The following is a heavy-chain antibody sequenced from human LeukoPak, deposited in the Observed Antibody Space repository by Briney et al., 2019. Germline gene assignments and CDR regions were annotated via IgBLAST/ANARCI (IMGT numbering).Heavy chain of an antibody. J-gene: IGHJ4*02. CDR1: GGTFSSYA. Sequence: ASVKVSCKTSGGTFSSYAISWVRQAPGQGLEWMGGIIPIFGTANYAQKFQGRVTITADESTSTAYMELSSLRSEDTAVYYCARGLHYYGSGSYFDYWGQGTLVTVSS. CDR2: IIPIFGTA. CDR3: ARGLHYYGSGSYFDY. V-gene: IGHV1-69*13. D-gene: IGHD3-10*01.